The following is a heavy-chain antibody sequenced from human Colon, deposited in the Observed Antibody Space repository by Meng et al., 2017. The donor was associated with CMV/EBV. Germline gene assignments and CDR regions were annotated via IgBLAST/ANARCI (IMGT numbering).Heavy chain of an antibody. CDR2: INWNGVST. J-gene: IGHJ6*02. CDR1: GFSFDDHG. Sequence: GGSLRLSCAASGFSFDDHGMSWVRQVPGKGLEWVSGINWNGVSTDYADSVKGRFTISRDNFKNTLYVQMNSLRAEDTAVYYCAKSPVTTSYYYYYYGMDVWGQGTTVTVSS. D-gene: IGHD4-17*01. CDR3: AKSPVTTSYYYYYYGMDV. V-gene: IGHV3-20*04.